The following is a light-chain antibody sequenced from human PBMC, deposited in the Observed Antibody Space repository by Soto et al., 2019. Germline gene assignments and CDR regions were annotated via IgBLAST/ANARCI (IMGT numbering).Light chain of an antibody. Sequence: EIVLTQSPGTLSLSPGERATLSCRAIQSVSSSYLAWYQQKPGQAPRLLIYGASSRATGIPDRFSGSGSGTYFTLTISRLEPGDFAVYYCQQYGSSRTWTFGQGTQVEIK. V-gene: IGKV3-20*01. CDR2: GAS. J-gene: IGKJ1*01. CDR1: QSVSSSY. CDR3: QQYGSSRTWT.